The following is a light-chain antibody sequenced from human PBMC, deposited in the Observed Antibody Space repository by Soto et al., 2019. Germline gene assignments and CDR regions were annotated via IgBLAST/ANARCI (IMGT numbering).Light chain of an antibody. CDR2: GNN. V-gene: IGLV1-40*01. CDR3: PSSDSSLAVV. CDR1: SSNIGAGYD. Sequence: QSVLTQPPSVSGAPGQRVTISCTGSSSNIGAGYDVHWYQQLPGTAPKLLIYGNNNRPSGVPDRFSGSKSGTSASLAITGIQAEDETDYYCPSSDSSLAVVFGGGTKLTVL. J-gene: IGLJ2*01.